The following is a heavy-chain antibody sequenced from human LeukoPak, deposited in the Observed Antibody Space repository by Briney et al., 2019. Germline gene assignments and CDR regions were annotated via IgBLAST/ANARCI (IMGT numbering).Heavy chain of an antibody. Sequence: GGSLRLSCAASGFTVSSNYMSWVRQAPGKGLEWVSVIYSGGSTYYVDSVKGRFTISRDNSKNTLYLQVNTLRAEDTAVYYCASLEGTTYYDYWGQGTLVTVSP. CDR3: ASLEGTTYYDY. J-gene: IGHJ4*02. D-gene: IGHD1-7*01. CDR1: GFTVSSNY. V-gene: IGHV3-53*01. CDR2: IYSGGST.